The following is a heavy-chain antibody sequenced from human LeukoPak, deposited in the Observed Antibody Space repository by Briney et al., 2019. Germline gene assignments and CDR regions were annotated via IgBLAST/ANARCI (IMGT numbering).Heavy chain of an antibody. D-gene: IGHD1-7*01. Sequence: ASVKVSCKASGYTFISWGISWLRQAPSQGLEWMGWISTYNGNTNYAQKLQGRVSMTTDTSARTAYMELRNLRSDDTAVYYCARDQAGEGDTGKFKLFDYWGQGTLVTVSS. V-gene: IGHV1-18*01. J-gene: IGHJ4*02. CDR2: ISTYNGNT. CDR3: ARDQAGEGDTGKFKLFDY. CDR1: GYTFISWG.